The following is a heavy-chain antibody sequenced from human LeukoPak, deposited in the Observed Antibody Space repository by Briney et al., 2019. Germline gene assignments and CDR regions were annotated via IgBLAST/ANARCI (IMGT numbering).Heavy chain of an antibody. CDR1: GFTVSSNS. J-gene: IGHJ4*02. D-gene: IGHD3-22*01. Sequence: GGSLRLSCTVSGFTVSSNSMSWVRQAPGKGLEWVSFIYSDNTHYSDSVKGRFTISRDNTKNTLYLQMNSLRAEDTAVYYCARAAVYYDSSGYSEVGYFDYWGQGTLVTVSS. V-gene: IGHV3-53*01. CDR2: IYSDNT. CDR3: ARAAVYYDSSGYSEVGYFDY.